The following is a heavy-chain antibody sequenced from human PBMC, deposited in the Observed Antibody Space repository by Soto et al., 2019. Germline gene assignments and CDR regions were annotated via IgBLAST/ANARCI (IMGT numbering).Heavy chain of an antibody. D-gene: IGHD2-8*01. CDR1: GFTFSTYA. J-gene: IGHJ6*03. CDR3: GGRYCTTGVCYTNYYCYIDV. Sequence: EVQLLESGGGLVQPGGSLRLSCAASGFTFSTYAMSWVRQAPGKGLEWVSTITTTGGNTYYAASVQARFTISRCNPNNTMYLQMKSLRAEDTAVYYCGGRYCTTGVCYTNYYCYIDVWGKGTTVTGSS. V-gene: IGHV3-23*01. CDR2: ITTTGGNT.